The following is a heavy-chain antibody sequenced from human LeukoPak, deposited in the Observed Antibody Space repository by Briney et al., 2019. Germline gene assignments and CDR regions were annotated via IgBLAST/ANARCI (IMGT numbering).Heavy chain of an antibody. Sequence: PSETLSLTCTVSGGSISSYYWSRIRQPAGKGLEWIGRIYTSGSTNYNPSLKSRVTMSVDTSKNQFSLKLTSVTAADTAVYYCARDKCNSTTCPKYFDYWGQGTLVTVSS. V-gene: IGHV4-4*07. CDR2: IYTSGST. CDR1: GGSISSYY. CDR3: ARDKCNSTTCPKYFDY. D-gene: IGHD2-2*01. J-gene: IGHJ4*02.